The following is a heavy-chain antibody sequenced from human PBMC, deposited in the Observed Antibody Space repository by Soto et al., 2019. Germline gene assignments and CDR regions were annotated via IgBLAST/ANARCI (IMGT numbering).Heavy chain of an antibody. J-gene: IGHJ4*02. D-gene: IGHD1-26*01. CDR2: ISGSGGST. V-gene: IGHV3-23*01. Sequence: EVQLLESGGGLVQPGGSLRLSCAASGFTFSSYAMSWVRQAPGKGLEWVSAISGSGGSTYYADSVKGRFTVSRDNSKNTLYLQMNSLRAEDTAVYYCAKSRSVPQTMEPGVHWGQGTLVTVSS. CDR3: AKSRSVPQTMEPGVH. CDR1: GFTFSSYA.